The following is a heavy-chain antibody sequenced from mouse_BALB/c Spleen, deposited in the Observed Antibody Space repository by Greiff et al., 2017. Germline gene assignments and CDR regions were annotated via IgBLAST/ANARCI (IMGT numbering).Heavy chain of an antibody. CDR1: GYTFTDYY. CDR2: INPNNGGT. Sequence: VQLQQSGPELVKPGASVKMSCKASGYTFTDYYMKWVKQSHGKSLEWIGDINPNNGGTSYNQKFKGKATLTVDKSSSTAYMQLNSLTSEDSAVYYCARKRGYAYQVRGYYAMDYWGQGTSVTVSS. V-gene: IGHV1-26*01. CDR3: ARKRGYAYQVRGYYAMDY. D-gene: IGHD2-10*01. J-gene: IGHJ4*01.